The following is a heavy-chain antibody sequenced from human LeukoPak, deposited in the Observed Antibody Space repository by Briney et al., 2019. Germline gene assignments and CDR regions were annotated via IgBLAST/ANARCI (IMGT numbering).Heavy chain of an antibody. CDR1: GFTFSSYA. V-gene: IGHV3-23*01. CDR2: ISGSGGST. D-gene: IGHD3-10*01. CDR3: AKDGTVVGELLHS. J-gene: IGHJ4*02. Sequence: PGGSLRLSCAASGFTFSSYAMSWVRQAPGKGLGWVSAISGSGGSTYYADSVKGRFTISRDNSKNTLYLQMNSLRAEDTAVYYCAKDGTVVGELLHSWGQGTLVTVSS.